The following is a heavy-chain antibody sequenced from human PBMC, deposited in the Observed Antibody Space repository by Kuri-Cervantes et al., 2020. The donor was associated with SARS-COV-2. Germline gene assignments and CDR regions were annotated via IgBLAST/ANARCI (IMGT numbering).Heavy chain of an antibody. D-gene: IGHD2-2*01. CDR3: ARGGVVVPAAIGY. J-gene: IGHJ4*02. V-gene: IGHV3-21*01. Sequence: GGSLRLSCAASGFTFSSYSMNWVRQAPGKGLEWVSSISSSSSYIYYADSMRGRFTISRDNAKNSLYLQMNSLRAEDTAVYYCARGGVVVPAAIGYWGQGTLVTVSS. CDR2: ISSSSSYI. CDR1: GFTFSSYS.